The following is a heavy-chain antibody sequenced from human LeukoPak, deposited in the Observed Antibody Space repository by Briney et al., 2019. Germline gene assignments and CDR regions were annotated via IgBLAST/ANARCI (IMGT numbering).Heavy chain of an antibody. CDR1: GFTFSNSW. Sequence: GGSLRLSCAGSGFTFSNSWMGWVRQAPGKGLEWVANVQHIGSETYYVDSVKGRFTISRDNAKNSVYLQMNSLRAEDTAFYYCASPSSTVTSATGFDYWGQGTLVTVSS. CDR3: ASPSSTVTSATGFDY. CDR2: VQHIGSET. D-gene: IGHD4-17*01. J-gene: IGHJ4*02. V-gene: IGHV3-7*01.